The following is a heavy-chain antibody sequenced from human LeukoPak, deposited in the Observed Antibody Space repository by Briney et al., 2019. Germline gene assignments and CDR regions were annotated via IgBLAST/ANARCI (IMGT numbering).Heavy chain of an antibody. CDR2: IIPIFGTA. CDR3: ARDLFGPTPYYYDSSGYHY. V-gene: IGHV1-69*06. CDR1: GGTFSSYA. Sequence: GSSVKVSCKASGGTFSSYAISWVRQAPGQGLEWMGGIIPIFGTANYAQKFQGRVTITADKSTSTAYMELSSLRSDDTAVYYCARDLFGPTPYYYDSSGYHYWGQGTLVTVSS. J-gene: IGHJ4*02. D-gene: IGHD3-22*01.